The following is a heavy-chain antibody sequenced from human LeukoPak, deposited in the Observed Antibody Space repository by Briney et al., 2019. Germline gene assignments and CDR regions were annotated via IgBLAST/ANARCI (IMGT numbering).Heavy chain of an antibody. CDR1: GFNFYNYV. CDR3: TKVRPPPGSGWYGGDDD. D-gene: IGHD6-19*01. J-gene: IGHJ4*02. CDR2: IREGDGGT. V-gene: IGHV3-23*01. Sequence: GGSPRLSCAASGFNFYNYVMSWVRQAPGKGLEWVSSIREGDGGTDYVDSVKGRFTISRDNFKNIVDLQMTSLRAEDTAMYFCTKVRPPPGSGWYGGDDDWGQGTLVTVSS.